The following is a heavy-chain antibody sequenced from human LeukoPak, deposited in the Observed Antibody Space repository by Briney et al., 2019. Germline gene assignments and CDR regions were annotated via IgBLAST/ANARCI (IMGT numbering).Heavy chain of an antibody. CDR3: AKTPSNNYGSGRRYGMDV. CDR2: ISSSGSTI. D-gene: IGHD3-10*01. V-gene: IGHV3-11*01. CDR1: GFTFSDYY. J-gene: IGHJ6*02. Sequence: GGSLRLSCAASGFTFSDYYMSWIRQAPGKGLEWVSYISSSGSTIYYADSVKGRFTISRDNSKNTLYLQMNSLRAEDTAVYYCAKTPSNNYGSGRRYGMDVWGQGTTVTVSS.